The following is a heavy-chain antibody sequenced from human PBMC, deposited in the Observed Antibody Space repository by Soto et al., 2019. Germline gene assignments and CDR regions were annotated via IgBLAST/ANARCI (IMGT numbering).Heavy chain of an antibody. CDR2: INGDGSST. J-gene: IGHJ5*02. V-gene: IGHV3-74*01. CDR1: GFSFSGYW. D-gene: IGHD5-18*01. Sequence: EVQLVESGGGLVQPGGSLRLSCATSGFSFSGYWIHWVRQAPGKGLVWVSHINGDGSSTNYADSVKGRFTISRDYAKNTLYVQMNSLRVEDTAVYYCARGGAYIYGPQDAWGQGILVTVSS. CDR3: ARGGAYIYGPQDA.